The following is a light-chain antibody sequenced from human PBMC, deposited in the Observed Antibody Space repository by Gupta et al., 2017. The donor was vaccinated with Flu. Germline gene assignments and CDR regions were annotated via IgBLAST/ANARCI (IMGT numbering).Light chain of an antibody. V-gene: IGLV1-44*01. Sequence: QSVLTQPPSPSGTPGRSRPLPCTRGRSNIGSNTVNWYQHVPGRAPKLLIHSHNQRPSGVPDRFSVSTSGTSASLAIRGLQSEDEAADYCAAWDDSLDGYVFGTGTEVTVL. CDR2: SHN. CDR3: AAWDDSLDGYV. J-gene: IGLJ1*01. CDR1: RSNIGSNT.